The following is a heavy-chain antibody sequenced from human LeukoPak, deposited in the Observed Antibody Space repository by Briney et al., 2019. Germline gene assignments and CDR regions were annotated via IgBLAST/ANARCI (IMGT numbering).Heavy chain of an antibody. CDR1: GGSFSGYY. D-gene: IGHD5-18*01. Sequence: PSETLSLTCAVYGGSFSGYYWSWIRQPPGKGLEWIGEINHGGSTNYNPSLKSRVTISVDTSKNQFSLKLSSVTAADTAVYYCARGYSYADYWGQGTLVTVSS. V-gene: IGHV4-34*01. J-gene: IGHJ4*02. CDR3: ARGYSYADY. CDR2: INHGGST.